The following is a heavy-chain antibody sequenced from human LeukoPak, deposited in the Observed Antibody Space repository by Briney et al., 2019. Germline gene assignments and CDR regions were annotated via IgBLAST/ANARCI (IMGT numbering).Heavy chain of an antibody. D-gene: IGHD2-2*01. J-gene: IGHJ4*02. V-gene: IGHV4-39*01. CDR3: ARSPIVPTYLFDY. CDR2: IYYSGST. Sequence: SETLSFTCTVSGGSISSSSYYWGWIRQPPGKGLEWIGSIYYSGSTYYNPSLKSRVTISVDTSKNQFSLKLSSVTAADTAVYYCARSPIVPTYLFDYWGQGTLVTVSS. CDR1: GGSISSSSYY.